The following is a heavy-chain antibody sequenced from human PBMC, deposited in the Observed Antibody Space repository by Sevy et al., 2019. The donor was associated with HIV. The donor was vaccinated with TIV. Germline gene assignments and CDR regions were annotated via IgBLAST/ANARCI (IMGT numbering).Heavy chain of an antibody. CDR1: GFTFSSYG. CDR3: AKSSKVDYFQH. Sequence: GGSLRLSCAASGFTFSSYGMHWVRQPPARGREGVAVISYDGGNKYYADSVKGRFTISRDNSKNTLYLQMNSLRAEDTAVYYCAKSSKVDYFQHWGQGTLVTVSS. V-gene: IGHV3-30*18. J-gene: IGHJ1*01. CDR2: ISYDGGNK.